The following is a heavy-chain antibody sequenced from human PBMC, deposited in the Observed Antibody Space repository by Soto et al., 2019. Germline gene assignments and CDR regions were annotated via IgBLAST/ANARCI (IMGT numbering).Heavy chain of an antibody. CDR1: GYTFTDSH. D-gene: IGHD3-10*01. CDR2: INPDTGDR. J-gene: IGHJ6*02. Sequence: ASVKVSCKASGYTFTDSHIHWVRQAPGQGLEWMGWINPDTGDRNYAQRFQGRLTLTRDTSITTAYMALTRLTSDDTAVYYCAWYYGSGSEFPTYYYYGMDVWGQGTTVTVSS. V-gene: IGHV1-2*02. CDR3: AWYYGSGSEFPTYYYYGMDV.